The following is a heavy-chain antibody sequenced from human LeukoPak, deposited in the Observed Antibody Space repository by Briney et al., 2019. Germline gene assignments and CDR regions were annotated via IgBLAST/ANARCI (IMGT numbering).Heavy chain of an antibody. Sequence: GASVKVSCKASGYTFTSYYMHWVRQAPGQGLEWMGWINPNSGGTNYAQKFQGRVTMTRDTSISTAYMELSRLRSDDTAVYYCARERGLGSYGKYYYYGMDVWGQGTTVTVSS. CDR1: GYTFTSYY. J-gene: IGHJ6*02. D-gene: IGHD3-16*01. CDR2: INPNSGGT. CDR3: ARERGLGSYGKYYYYGMDV. V-gene: IGHV1-2*02.